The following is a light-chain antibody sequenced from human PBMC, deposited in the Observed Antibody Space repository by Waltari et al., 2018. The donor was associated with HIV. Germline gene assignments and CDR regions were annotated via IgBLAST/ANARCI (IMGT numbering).Light chain of an antibody. CDR1: QSVSSN. Sequence: EIVMTQSPATLSVSPGERATLSCRASQSVSSNLAWYQQKPGQAPRLRIYGASTRATGMPARFSGSGSGTEFTLTISSLQSEDFAVYYCQHYNKWPPTFGQGTKVEIK. J-gene: IGKJ1*01. V-gene: IGKV3-15*01. CDR3: QHYNKWPPT. CDR2: GAS.